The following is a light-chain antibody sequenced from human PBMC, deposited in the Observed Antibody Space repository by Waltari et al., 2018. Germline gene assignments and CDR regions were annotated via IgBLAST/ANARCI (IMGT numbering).Light chain of an antibody. Sequence: EIVLTQSPGTLSVFPGETATLSCRASQAVSNYLGWYQQKPGQPPRRLINDASNRAPGVPARFSGSGSGTDFTLTISSLEPEDFGVYYCQQRVSWPVTFGQGTKLEIK. CDR1: QAVSNY. CDR3: QQRVSWPVT. V-gene: IGKV3-11*01. J-gene: IGKJ2*01. CDR2: DAS.